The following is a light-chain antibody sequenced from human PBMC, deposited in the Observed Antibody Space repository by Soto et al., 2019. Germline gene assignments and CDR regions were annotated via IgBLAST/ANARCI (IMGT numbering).Light chain of an antibody. V-gene: IGKV3-11*01. CDR2: VVS. J-gene: IGKJ2*01. CDR3: QQRDNWGMYT. CDR1: QTVSSY. Sequence: EIVLTQSPATLSLSPGERATLSCRASQTVSSYLAWFQQKPGQAPRLLIYVVSNRATGIPARFSGTGSGTDFTLTISSLEPEDFAVNYCQQRDNWGMYTFGQGTKLEIK.